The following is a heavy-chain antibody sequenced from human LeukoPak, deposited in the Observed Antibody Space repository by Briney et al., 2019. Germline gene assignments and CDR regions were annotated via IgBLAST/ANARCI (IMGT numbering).Heavy chain of an antibody. CDR2: INHSGST. D-gene: IGHD3-22*01. CDR1: GGSFSGYY. V-gene: IGHV4-34*01. CDR3: ARPDSSGYYSFGY. Sequence: SETLSLTCAVYGGSFSGYYWSWIRQPPGKGLEWIGEINHSGSTNYNPSLKSRVTISVDTSKDQFSLKLSSVTAADTAVYYCARPDSSGYYSFGYWGQGTLVTVSS. J-gene: IGHJ4*02.